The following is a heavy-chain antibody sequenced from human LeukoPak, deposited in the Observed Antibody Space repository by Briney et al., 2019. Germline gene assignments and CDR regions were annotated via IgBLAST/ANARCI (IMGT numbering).Heavy chain of an antibody. CDR1: GFTFNDYG. J-gene: IGHJ4*02. D-gene: IGHD2/OR15-2a*01. V-gene: IGHV3-7*01. CDR3: ARDLL. CDR2: IKQDESEK. Sequence: PGGSLRLSCAASGFTFNDYGMSWVRQAPGKGLEWVANIKQDESEKYYVDSVTGRFTISRDNAKNSLYLQMNSLRAEDTAVYYCARDLLWGQGTLVTVSS.